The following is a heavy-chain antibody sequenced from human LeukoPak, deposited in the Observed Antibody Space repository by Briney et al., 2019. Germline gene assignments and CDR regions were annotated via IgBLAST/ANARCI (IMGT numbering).Heavy chain of an antibody. V-gene: IGHV4-59*01. J-gene: IGHJ3*01. CDR3: AHSKRGGGYYINAFAV. CDR1: GASTSAYY. CDR2: SYSGGNA. Sequence: PSETLSLTCTVSGASTSAYYWSWIRQPPGKGLEWIGYSYSGGNANYNPSLKSRVTISIDTSENKFPLRLTSVTAADTAVYFCAHSKRGGGYYINAFAVWGQGALVTTSS. D-gene: IGHD1-26*01.